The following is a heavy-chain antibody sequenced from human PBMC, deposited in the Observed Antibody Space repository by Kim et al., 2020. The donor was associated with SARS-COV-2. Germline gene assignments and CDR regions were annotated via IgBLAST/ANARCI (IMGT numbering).Heavy chain of an antibody. D-gene: IGHD3-16*01. CDR2: NGNT. Sequence: NGNTNYAQKLQGRVTMTTDTSTSTAYMELRSLRSDDTAVYYCARLGDLVYWGQGTLVTVSS. CDR3: ARLGDLVY. V-gene: IGHV1-18*01. J-gene: IGHJ4*02.